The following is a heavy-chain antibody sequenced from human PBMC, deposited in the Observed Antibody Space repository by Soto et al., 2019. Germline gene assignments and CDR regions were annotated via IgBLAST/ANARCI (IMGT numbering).Heavy chain of an antibody. CDR2: INPNSGGT. CDR1: GYTFTGYY. J-gene: IGHJ6*02. V-gene: IGHV1-2*04. CDR3: ARARAYYYYGMDV. Sequence: ASGKVSCKASGYTFTGYYMHWVRQAPGQGLEWMGWINPNSGGTNYAQKFQGWVTMTRDTSISTAYMELSRLRSDDTAVYYCARARAYYYYGMDVWGQGTTVTVSS.